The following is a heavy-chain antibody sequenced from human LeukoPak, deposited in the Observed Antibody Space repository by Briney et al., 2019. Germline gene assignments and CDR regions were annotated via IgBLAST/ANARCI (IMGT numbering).Heavy chain of an antibody. D-gene: IGHD5-18*01. CDR3: AKTKAALQLWVTPGDH. J-gene: IGHJ4*02. V-gene: IGHV3-30*18. Sequence: GGSLRLSCAASGFTFSRYSMNWVRQAPGKGLEWVAIISNDGRNKYYADSVKGRLTISRDNSKNTLYLQMDSLRAEDTAVYYCAKTKAALQLWVTPGDHWGQGTLVTVSS. CDR2: ISNDGRNK. CDR1: GFTFSRYS.